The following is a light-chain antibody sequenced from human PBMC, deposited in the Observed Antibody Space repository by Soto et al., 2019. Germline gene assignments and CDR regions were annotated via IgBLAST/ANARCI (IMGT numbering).Light chain of an antibody. CDR1: QSISSY. J-gene: IGKJ2*01. V-gene: IGKV1-39*01. CDR2: AAS. Sequence: DIQMTQSPSSLSASVGDRVTITCRASQSISSYLNSYQQKPGKAPKLLIYAASSLQSGVPSRFSSSGSGTDFTIPISSLQPEDFAPYYCQQSYSTPPTFCQGTKLEIK. CDR3: QQSYSTPPT.